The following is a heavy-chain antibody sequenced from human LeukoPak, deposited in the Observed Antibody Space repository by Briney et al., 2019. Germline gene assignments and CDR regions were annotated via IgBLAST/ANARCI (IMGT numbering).Heavy chain of an antibody. CDR1: GGSISSGSHY. CDR2: IYTSGST. D-gene: IGHD4-17*01. Sequence: PSETLSLTCTVSGGSISSGSHYWSWLWQPAGKGLEWIGRIYTSGSTNYNPSLKSRVTISVDTSKNQFSLKLSSVTAADTAVYYWARKFRLDYGDYEHGGYYYIDVWGKGTTVTVSS. V-gene: IGHV4-61*02. CDR3: ARKFRLDYGDYEHGGYYYIDV. J-gene: IGHJ6*03.